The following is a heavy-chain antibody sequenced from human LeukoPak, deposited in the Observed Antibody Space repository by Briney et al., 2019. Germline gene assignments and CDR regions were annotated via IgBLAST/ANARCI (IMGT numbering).Heavy chain of an antibody. CDR1: GFRFSSYS. J-gene: IGHJ4*02. Sequence: GGSLRLSCVTSGFRFSSYSMNWIRQAPGKGLEWVGRIKSKTDGGTTDYAAPVKGRFTISRDDSKNTLYLQMNSLTTEDTAVYFCAHRDTTMVRVDYWGQGTLVTVSS. CDR3: AHRDTTMVRVDY. CDR2: IKSKTDGGTT. V-gene: IGHV3-15*01. D-gene: IGHD5-18*01.